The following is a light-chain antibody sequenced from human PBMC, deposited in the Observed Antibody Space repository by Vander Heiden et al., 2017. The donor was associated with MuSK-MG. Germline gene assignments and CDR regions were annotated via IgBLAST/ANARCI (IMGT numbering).Light chain of an antibody. CDR2: QDS. Sequence: SYELTQPPSVSLSPGQTASITCSGDKLGDKYACWYQQKPGQSPLLVIYQDSQRPSGIPERFSGSNSGNTATLTISGTQAMDEADYYCQAWDSSTVVFGGGTKLTVL. CDR3: QAWDSSTVV. J-gene: IGLJ2*01. CDR1: KLGDKY. V-gene: IGLV3-1*01.